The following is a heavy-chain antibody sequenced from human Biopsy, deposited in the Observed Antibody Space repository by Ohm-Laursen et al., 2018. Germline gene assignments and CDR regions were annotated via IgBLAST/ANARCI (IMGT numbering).Heavy chain of an antibody. CDR2: IYDRGSTA. CDR3: ARGMRSSGLPYFDS. CDR1: GDSVSSGSFY. V-gene: IGHV4-61*01. D-gene: IGHD6-19*01. Sequence: SETLSLTCNVSGDSVSSGSFYWTWIRQPPGQGLEYIGYIYDRGSTANYNPSLESRVTMSVDMPKNQFSLKLSSVTAADTAIYYCARGMRSSGLPYFDSWGQGTLVTVSS. J-gene: IGHJ4*02.